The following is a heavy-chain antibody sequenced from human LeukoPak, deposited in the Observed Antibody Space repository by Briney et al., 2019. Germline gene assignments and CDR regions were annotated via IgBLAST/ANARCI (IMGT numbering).Heavy chain of an antibody. CDR3: ARHPSPARSDAFDI. Sequence: PGGSLRLSCAASGFTFDDYGMSWVRQAPGKGLEWVSGINWNGGSTGYADSVKGRFTISRDNAKNSLYLQMNSLRAEDTALYHCARHPSPARSDAFDIWGQGTMVTVSS. CDR2: INWNGGST. J-gene: IGHJ3*02. V-gene: IGHV3-20*01. CDR1: GFTFDDYG.